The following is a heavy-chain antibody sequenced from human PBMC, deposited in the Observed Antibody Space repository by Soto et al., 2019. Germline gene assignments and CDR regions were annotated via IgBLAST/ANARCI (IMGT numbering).Heavy chain of an antibody. D-gene: IGHD6-6*01. CDR1: GYSFTNYW. J-gene: IGHJ5*02. V-gene: IGHV5-51*01. Sequence: GESLKISCKGSGYSFTNYWIGWVRQMPGKGLEWMAIIYPGDSHTIYSPSFQGQVTISADKSISTAYLQWSSLKASDTAMYYCARHDGQLVQLAPMDWFDPWGQGTLVTVSS. CDR3: ARHDGQLVQLAPMDWFDP. CDR2: IYPGDSHT.